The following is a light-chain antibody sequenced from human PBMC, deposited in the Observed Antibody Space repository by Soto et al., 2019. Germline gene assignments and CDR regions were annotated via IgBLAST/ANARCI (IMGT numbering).Light chain of an antibody. CDR2: QVN. CDR1: SSDIGVYDF. J-gene: IGLJ1*01. Sequence: QSALTQPPSASGSPGQSVTISCTGTSSDIGVYDFVSWYQQHPGKAPKVIIYQVNKRPSGVPDRFSGSKSGNTASLTVSGLRPEDEADYFCSSFAGSYSPYVFGTGPKLTVL. V-gene: IGLV2-8*01. CDR3: SSFAGSYSPYV.